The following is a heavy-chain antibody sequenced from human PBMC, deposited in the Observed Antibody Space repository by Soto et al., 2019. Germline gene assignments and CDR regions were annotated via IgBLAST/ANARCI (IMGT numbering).Heavy chain of an antibody. CDR2: ISRSAAST. J-gene: IGHJ6*02. V-gene: IGHV3-23*01. Sequence: PRGSLRLSCAASGFTFSSYAMSCVRQAPGKALDWVSAISRSAASTYYADSVKGRFTISRDNSKNTLYLQMTSLRAEDTAVYYCAKDSPGYSYGLDYYYDGMDFSAQRTTLTVSS. CDR3: AKDSPGYSYGLDYYYDGMDF. D-gene: IGHD5-18*01. CDR1: GFTFSSYA.